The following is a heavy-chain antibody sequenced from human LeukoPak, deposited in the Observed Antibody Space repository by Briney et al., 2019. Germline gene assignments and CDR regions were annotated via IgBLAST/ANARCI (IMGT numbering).Heavy chain of an antibody. V-gene: IGHV3-23*01. CDR1: GFTFSSYA. CDR2: ISGSGGST. Sequence: GGSLRLSCAAPGFTFSSYAMSWVRQAPGKGLEWVSAISGSGGSTYYADSVKGRFTISRDNAKNSLYLQMNSLRAEDTAVYYCARDASMVRGVLAYGMDVWGQGTTVTVSS. J-gene: IGHJ6*02. CDR3: ARDASMVRGVLAYGMDV. D-gene: IGHD3-10*01.